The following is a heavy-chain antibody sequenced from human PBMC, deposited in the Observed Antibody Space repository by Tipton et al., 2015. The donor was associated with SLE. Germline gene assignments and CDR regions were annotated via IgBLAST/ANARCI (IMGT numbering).Heavy chain of an antibody. CDR3: ARHDTNYGRNWFDP. CDR1: GGSISSYY. J-gene: IGHJ5*02. Sequence: TLSLTCTVSGGSISSYYCSWIRQPAGKGLEWIGRIYPTGNTNYNPSLNSRVTMSVDTSKNQFSLKLSSVTAADTAVYYCARHDTNYGRNWFDPWGQGTLVTVSS. D-gene: IGHD2-8*01. V-gene: IGHV4-4*07. CDR2: IYPTGNT.